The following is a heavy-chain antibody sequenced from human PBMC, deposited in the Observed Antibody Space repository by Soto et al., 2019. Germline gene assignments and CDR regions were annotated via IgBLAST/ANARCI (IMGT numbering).Heavy chain of an antibody. V-gene: IGHV4-61*01. D-gene: IGHD6-13*01. CDR2: IFDAATT. J-gene: IGHJ6*02. CDR3: ARDRRGRAAGVNYYYGMEV. Sequence: QVQLQGSGPGLMKPSGTLSLVCSVSGESVGRGTNYWSWVRQAPGRGLEWIGYIFDAATTNYNPSFESRVSISLDAAKNQVSLKLTSVTPADTAIYYCARDRRGRAAGVNYYYGMEVWGQGTSVTVSS. CDR1: GESVGRGTNY.